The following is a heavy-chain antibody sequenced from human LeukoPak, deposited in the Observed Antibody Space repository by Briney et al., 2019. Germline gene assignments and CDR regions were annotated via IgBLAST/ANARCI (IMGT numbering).Heavy chain of an antibody. CDR3: ARDLSSRSYSYDAFDI. V-gene: IGHV3-21*01. J-gene: IGHJ3*02. Sequence: KPGGSLRLSCAASGFTFSSYSMNWVGQAPGKRLEWASSISSSSRYIYYADSVKGRFTISRDNAKNSLYLQMNSLRAEDTAVYYCARDLSSRSYSYDAFDIWGPGTMVTVSS. D-gene: IGHD1-26*01. CDR2: ISSSSRYI. CDR1: GFTFSSYS.